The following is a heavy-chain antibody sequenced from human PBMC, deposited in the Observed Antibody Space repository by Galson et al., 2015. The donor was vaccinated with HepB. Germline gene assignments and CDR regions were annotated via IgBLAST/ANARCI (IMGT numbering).Heavy chain of an antibody. D-gene: IGHD2-15*01. CDR1: GFTFSRHT. J-gene: IGHJ3*02. V-gene: IGHV3-48*04. CDR3: ATVLFGSGAYVTFGI. Sequence: SLRLSCAASGFTFSRHTMSWLRQTPGQGLQWVSYISTNGATIHYADYVKGRFTVARETAKNTMFLQMNYLRAEDTAVYYCATVLFGSGAYVTFGIWGQGTLVTVSS. CDR2: ISTNGATI.